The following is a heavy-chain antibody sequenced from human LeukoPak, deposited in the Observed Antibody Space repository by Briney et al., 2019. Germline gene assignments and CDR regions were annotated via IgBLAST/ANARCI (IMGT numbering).Heavy chain of an antibody. CDR2: ISGGGSST. J-gene: IGHJ4*02. CDR3: ANGRTYCDSHCGLDY. Sequence: GGSLRLSCAASVFTFSNSSMTWVRQAPGKGLEWVSAISGGGSSTYYADSVKGRFTISRDNSKNTLFLQMNSLRAEDTAVYYCANGRTYCDSHCGLDYWGQGTLVTVSS. D-gene: IGHD2-21*01. CDR1: VFTFSNSS. V-gene: IGHV3-23*01.